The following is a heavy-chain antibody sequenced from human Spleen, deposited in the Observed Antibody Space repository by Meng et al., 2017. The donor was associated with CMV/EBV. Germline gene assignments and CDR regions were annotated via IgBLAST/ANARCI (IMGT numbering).Heavy chain of an antibody. D-gene: IGHD2-2*01. J-gene: IGHJ4*02. CDR1: FSSDG. V-gene: IGHV3-30*04. CDR3: ARDACMQPGSTSCQRGYFDY. Sequence: FSSDGMHWVRQAPGKGLEWVAIISYDGTNIHYADSVKGRFTISRDNSKNTLYLQMNSLRVEDTAVYYCARDACMQPGSTSCQRGYFDYWGQGTLVTVSS. CDR2: ISYDGTNI.